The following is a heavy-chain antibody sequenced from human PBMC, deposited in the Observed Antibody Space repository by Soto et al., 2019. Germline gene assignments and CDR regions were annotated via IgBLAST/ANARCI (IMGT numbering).Heavy chain of an antibody. CDR3: ARGLNYDFWSGYYGFDY. J-gene: IGHJ4*02. D-gene: IGHD3-3*01. Sequence: ASVKVSCKASGYTFTSYGISWVRQAPGQGLEWMGWISAYNGNTNYAQKLQGRVTMTTDTSTSTAYMELRSLRSDDTAVYYCARGLNYDFWSGYYGFDYWGQGTLVTVSS. V-gene: IGHV1-18*01. CDR2: ISAYNGNT. CDR1: GYTFTSYG.